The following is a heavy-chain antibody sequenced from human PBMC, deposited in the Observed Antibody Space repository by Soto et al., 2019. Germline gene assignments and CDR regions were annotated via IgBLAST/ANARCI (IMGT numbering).Heavy chain of an antibody. CDR3: AGPLYADYFDY. V-gene: IGHV1-3*01. CDR1: GYTFTSYA. Sequence: QVQLVQSGAEVKKPGASVKVSCKASGYTFTSYALHWVRQAPGQRLEWMGWVNAGNGYTKYSQNFQGRVTITRDTSATTSYRERSGLRSEDTAVFSCAGPLYADYFDYGGQGTLVTVSS. CDR2: VNAGNGYT. D-gene: IGHD4-17*01. J-gene: IGHJ4*02.